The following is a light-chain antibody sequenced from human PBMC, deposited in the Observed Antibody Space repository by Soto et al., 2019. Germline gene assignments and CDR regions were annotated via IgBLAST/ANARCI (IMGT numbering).Light chain of an antibody. CDR1: QSIKNW. Sequence: DIQMTQSPPTLSASVGDRVTITCRASQSIKNWLAWYQQKPGEAPKLLIYKASTLESGVPSRFSGSGSGTEFTLTISCLQPDDVATYYCQQYSSYSQFTFGPGTKVHIK. J-gene: IGKJ3*01. V-gene: IGKV1-5*03. CDR2: KAS. CDR3: QQYSSYSQFT.